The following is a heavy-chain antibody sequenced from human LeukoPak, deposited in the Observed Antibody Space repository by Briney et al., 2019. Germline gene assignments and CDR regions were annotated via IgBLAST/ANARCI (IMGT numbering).Heavy chain of an antibody. Sequence: TGGSLRLSCAASGFSVSNNYMTWVRQAPGKGLEWVSVIYSGGDAYYADSVKGRFTISRDNSKNTLHLEMNNLRVEDTAVYYCARSFSSGWSDYWGQGTLAAVAS. J-gene: IGHJ4*02. D-gene: IGHD6-19*01. CDR2: IYSGGDA. CDR3: ARSFSSGWSDY. V-gene: IGHV3-53*01. CDR1: GFSVSNNY.